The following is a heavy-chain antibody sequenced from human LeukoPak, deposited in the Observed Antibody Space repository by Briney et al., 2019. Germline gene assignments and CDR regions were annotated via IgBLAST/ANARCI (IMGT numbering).Heavy chain of an antibody. CDR1: GDSVSSNSAV. Sequence: SQTLSLTCAISGDSVSSNSAVWNWIRQSPSRGLEWQGRTYYRSKWYNGYAVSVKSRITINPDTSKNQFSLQLNSVTPEDTAVYYCARGYYDMDVWGQGTTVTVSS. V-gene: IGHV6-1*01. J-gene: IGHJ6*02. CDR2: TYYRSKWYN. CDR3: ARGYYDMDV.